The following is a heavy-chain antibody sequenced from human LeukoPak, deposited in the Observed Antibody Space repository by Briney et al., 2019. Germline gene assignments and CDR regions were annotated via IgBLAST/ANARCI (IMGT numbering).Heavy chain of an antibody. CDR1: GFTFSSYE. D-gene: IGHD2/OR15-2a*01. V-gene: IGHV3-48*03. Sequence: GGSLRLSCAASGFTFSSYEMNWVRQAPGKGLEWVSYISSSGSTIYHADSVKGRFTISRDNARNSLYLQMDSLRDEDTAIYYCAKHVIGQRAVDYWGQGTLVTVSS. CDR3: AKHVIGQRAVDY. CDR2: ISSSGSTI. J-gene: IGHJ4*02.